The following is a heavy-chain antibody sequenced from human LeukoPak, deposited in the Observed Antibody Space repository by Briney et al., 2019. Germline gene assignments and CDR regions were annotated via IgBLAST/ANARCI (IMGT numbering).Heavy chain of an antibody. J-gene: IGHJ6*03. CDR1: GFIFSSYG. D-gene: IGHD3-10*01. CDR2: IRYDGSDK. CDR3: AKDLYYGSGSDRMDV. Sequence: GGSLRLSCAASGFIFSSYGMHWVRQAPGKGLEWVAFIRYDGSDKYYADSVKGRFTISRDNSKNTLYLQMNSLRAEDTAVYYCAKDLYYGSGSDRMDVWGKGTTVTISS. V-gene: IGHV3-30*02.